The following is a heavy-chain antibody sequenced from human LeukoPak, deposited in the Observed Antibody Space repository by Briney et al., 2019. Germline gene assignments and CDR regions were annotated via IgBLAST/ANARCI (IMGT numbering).Heavy chain of an antibody. CDR1: GFSFRRYA. CDR2: IIGPGPST. D-gene: IGHD5-24*01. J-gene: IGHJ3*01. Sequence: GGSLRLSCAASGFSFRRYAMNWVRQAPGRGLEWVAVIIGPGPSTVYADSVKGRFTISRDNSKNTLFLQLDSLRVEDTAIYYCAKEEMPHAFDLWGQGTMVTVSS. V-gene: IGHV3-23*01. CDR3: AKEEMPHAFDL.